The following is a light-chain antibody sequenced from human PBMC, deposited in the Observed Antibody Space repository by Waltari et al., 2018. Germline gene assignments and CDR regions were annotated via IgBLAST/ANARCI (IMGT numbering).Light chain of an antibody. CDR3: QSADSSGTWV. V-gene: IGLV3-25*03. Sequence: SYELTPPPSVSVSPGQTARITCPGDALPNKYAYWSQQKPGQAPVLVTYKYSVRPSGIAERFSGSISGKTVTLTISGVQAEDEADYYCQSADSSGTWVFVGGTKLTVL. CDR2: KYS. J-gene: IGLJ3*02. CDR1: ALPNKY.